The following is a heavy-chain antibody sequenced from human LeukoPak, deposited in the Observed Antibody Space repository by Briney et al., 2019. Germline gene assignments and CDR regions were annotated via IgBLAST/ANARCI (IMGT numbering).Heavy chain of an antibody. CDR3: AREYCSTTRCYMADY. CDR2: IGGYNGNT. J-gene: IGHJ4*02. Sequence: ASVKVSCKASGYRFTGYGISWVRQAPGQGLEWMGWIGGYNGNTNYAQKLQGRVTMTTDTSTSTAYMELRSLRSDDTAVYYCAREYCSTTRCYMADYWGQGTLVTVSS. CDR1: GYRFTGYG. V-gene: IGHV1-18*01. D-gene: IGHD2-2*01.